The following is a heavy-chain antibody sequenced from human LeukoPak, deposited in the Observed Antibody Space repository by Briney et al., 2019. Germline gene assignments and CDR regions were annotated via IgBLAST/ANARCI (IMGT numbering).Heavy chain of an antibody. CDR3: AKLAYDILTGYYTPYWYFDL. Sequence: HPGGPLRLSCAASGFTFSSYAMYCVRQAPGKGLDWVLGVSDSGDGTHYADSVKGRFTISRDNSKNTLYLQMNSLRAEDTAVYYCAKLAYDILTGYYTPYWYFDLWGRGTLVTVSS. D-gene: IGHD3-9*01. J-gene: IGHJ2*01. CDR2: VSDSGDGT. CDR1: GFTFSSYA. V-gene: IGHV3-23*01.